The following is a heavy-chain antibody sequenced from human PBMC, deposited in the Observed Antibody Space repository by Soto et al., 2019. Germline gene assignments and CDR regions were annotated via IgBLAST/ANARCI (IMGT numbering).Heavy chain of an antibody. J-gene: IGHJ6*02. Sequence: SETLSLTCTVSGGSISSYYWSWIRQPPGKGLEWIGYIYYSGSTYYNPSLKSRVTISVDTSKNQFSLKLSSVTAADTAVYYCARGLPGDIVLMVYANDSHGMDVWGQGTTVTVSS. CDR1: GGSISSYY. V-gene: IGHV4-30-4*01. CDR2: IYYSGST. D-gene: IGHD2-8*01. CDR3: ARGLPGDIVLMVYANDSHGMDV.